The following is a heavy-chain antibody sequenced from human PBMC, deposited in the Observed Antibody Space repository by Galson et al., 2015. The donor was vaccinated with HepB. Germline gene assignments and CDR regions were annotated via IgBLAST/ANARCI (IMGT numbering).Heavy chain of an antibody. Sequence: SLRLSCAASGFTFSSYSMNWVRQAPGKGLEWVSSISSSSSYIYYADSVKGRFTISRDNAKNSLYLQMNSLRAEDTAVYYCASGEYYDSSGYYYAPAAIDYWGQGTLV. CDR2: ISSSSSYI. CDR1: GFTFSSYS. V-gene: IGHV3-21*01. CDR3: ASGEYYDSSGYYYAPAAIDY. D-gene: IGHD3-22*01. J-gene: IGHJ4*02.